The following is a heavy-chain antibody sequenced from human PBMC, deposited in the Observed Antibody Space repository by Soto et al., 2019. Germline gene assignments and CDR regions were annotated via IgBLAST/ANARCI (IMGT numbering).Heavy chain of an antibody. CDR2: IIPIFGTA. J-gene: IGHJ5*02. V-gene: IGHV1-69*13. D-gene: IGHD6-13*01. CDR1: GGTFSSYA. CDR3: AIGIAAAGTGLNWFDP. Sequence: SVKVSCKASGGTFSSYAISWVRQAPGQGLEWMGGIIPIFGTANYAQKFQGRVTITADESTSTAYMELSSLRSEDTAVYYCAIGIAAAGTGLNWFDPWGQGTLVTVSS.